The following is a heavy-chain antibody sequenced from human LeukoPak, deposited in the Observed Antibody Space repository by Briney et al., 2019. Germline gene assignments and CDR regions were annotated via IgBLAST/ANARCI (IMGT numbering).Heavy chain of an antibody. Sequence: ASVKVSCKASGYTLTSYGISWVRQAPGQGLEWMGWISAYNGNTNYAQKFQGRVTMTTDTSTSTAYMELRSLRSDDTAVYYCARNSPRDVAGRQFLPGVLSLLSQCDNCFDPWGQGTLVSVSS. D-gene: IGHD7-27*01. CDR1: GYTLTSYG. CDR2: ISAYNGNT. V-gene: IGHV1-18*01. J-gene: IGHJ5*02. CDR3: ARNSPRDVAGRQFLPGVLSLLSQCDNCFDP.